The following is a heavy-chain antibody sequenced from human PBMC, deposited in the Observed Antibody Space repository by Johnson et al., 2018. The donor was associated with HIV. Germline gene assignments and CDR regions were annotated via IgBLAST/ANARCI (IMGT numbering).Heavy chain of an antibody. CDR1: GSTFWNAW. J-gene: IGHJ3*02. D-gene: IGHD3-10*01. CDR3: ARAGKWSGDAFDI. Sequence: VQLVESGGGLVKPGGSLRLSCAASGSTFWNAWMSWVRQAPGKVLEWVGRIKSKNDGGTTDYAAPVKGRFTISRDDSKNTLYLQMNSLRAGDTAVYYCARAGKWSGDAFDIWGQATTVTVSS. V-gene: IGHV3-15*01. CDR2: IKSKNDGGTT.